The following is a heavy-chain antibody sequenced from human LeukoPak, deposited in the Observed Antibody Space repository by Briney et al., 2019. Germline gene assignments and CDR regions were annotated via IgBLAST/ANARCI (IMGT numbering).Heavy chain of an antibody. J-gene: IGHJ6*03. CDR2: IIPIFTTA. V-gene: IGHV1-69*06. CDR1: GGTFSSYA. Sequence: ASVKVSCKASGGTFSSYAISWVRQAPGQGLEWMGGIIPIFTTANYAQKFQGRVTVTADKSTSTAYMELSSLRSEDTAVYYCARSNGPVLVSPGAPIHYYYFYMDVWGKGTTVTVSS. CDR3: ARSNGPVLVSPGAPIHYYYFYMDV. D-gene: IGHD3-22*01.